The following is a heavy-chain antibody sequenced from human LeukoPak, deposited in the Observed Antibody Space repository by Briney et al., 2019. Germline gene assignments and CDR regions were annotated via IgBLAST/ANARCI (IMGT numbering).Heavy chain of an antibody. Sequence: AGTLRLTCATSGFAISGYAMTWIRQAPGKGLAWISVITNNGGGTYYADSVKGRFTISRDNSKNTLYLQMNNLRADDTAVFYCVKETGHNWGYFEFWGQGTLVTVSS. CDR2: ITNNGGGT. CDR3: VKETGHNWGYFEF. V-gene: IGHV3-23*01. CDR1: GFAISGYA. J-gene: IGHJ4*02. D-gene: IGHD7-27*01.